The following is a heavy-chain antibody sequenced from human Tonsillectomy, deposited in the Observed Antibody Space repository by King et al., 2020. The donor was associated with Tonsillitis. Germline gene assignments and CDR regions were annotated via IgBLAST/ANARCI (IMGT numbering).Heavy chain of an antibody. Sequence: QLQLQESGPGLVKPSETLSLTCTVSGGSISSSSYYWGWIRQPPGKGLEWIGSIYYSGSTYYNPSLKSRVTISVDTSKNQFSLKLSSVTAADTAVYYCARLQSSGVVVPAASVWFDPWGQGTLVTVSS. CDR2: IYYSGST. CDR3: ARLQSSGVVVPAASVWFDP. D-gene: IGHD2-2*01. J-gene: IGHJ5*02. CDR1: GGSISSSSYY. V-gene: IGHV4-39*01.